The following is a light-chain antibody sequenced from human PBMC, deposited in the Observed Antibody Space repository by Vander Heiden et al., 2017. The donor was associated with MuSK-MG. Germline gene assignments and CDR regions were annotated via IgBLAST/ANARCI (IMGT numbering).Light chain of an antibody. CDR1: QNMNTF. J-gene: IGKJ4*01. CDR2: GTS. V-gene: IGKV1-39*01. CDR3: QQSDRTPLT. Sequence: DRVTISCRASQNMNTFLNWFQQKPGKPPTLLIYGTSTLYSGVPSRFSGSGSGTDFTLTISRLQAEDFATYYCQQSDRTPLTFGGGTRVEIK.